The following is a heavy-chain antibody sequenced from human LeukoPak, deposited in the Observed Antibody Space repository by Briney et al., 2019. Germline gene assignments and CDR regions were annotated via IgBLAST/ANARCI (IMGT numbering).Heavy chain of an antibody. CDR3: AKPGTGSIFDY. J-gene: IGHJ4*02. CDR1: GFSFTDFD. V-gene: IGHV3-23*01. CDR2: TTHSGITT. Sequence: PGGSLRLSCTASGFSFTDFDMNWVRQAPGKGLEWVSHTTHSGITTHYADSVKGRFTISRDNSKSTLYLQMNSLRAEDTAVYYCAKPGTGSIFDYWGRGTLVTVSS. D-gene: IGHD3/OR15-3a*01.